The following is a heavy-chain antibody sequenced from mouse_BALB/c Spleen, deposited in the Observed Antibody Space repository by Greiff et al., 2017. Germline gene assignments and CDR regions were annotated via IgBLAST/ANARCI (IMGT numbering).Heavy chain of an antibody. Sequence: VKLMESGAELVRPGTSVKMSCKAAGYTFTNYWIGWVKQRPGHGLEWIGDIYPGGGYTNYNEKFKGKATLTADTSSSTAYMQLSSLTSEDSAIYYCARQENYYGSSYDYAMDYWGQGTSVTVSS. V-gene: IGHV1-63*02. CDR3: ARQENYYGSSYDYAMDY. D-gene: IGHD1-1*01. CDR1: GYTFTNYW. J-gene: IGHJ4*01. CDR2: IYPGGGYT.